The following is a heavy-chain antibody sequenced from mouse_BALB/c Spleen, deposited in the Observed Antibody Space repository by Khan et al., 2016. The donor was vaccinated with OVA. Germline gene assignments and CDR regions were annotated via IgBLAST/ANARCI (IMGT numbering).Heavy chain of an antibody. J-gene: IGHJ2*01. CDR1: GFTFSNYG. Sequence: EVELVESGGGFVKPGGSLKLSCAASGFTFSNYGLSWVRQTPEKRLEWVATISSGGSYTYYPDSVKGRSTISRDNAENTLYLQMSRLRSEDTAIYFCARTPGYYTSGYFDYWGQGTTLTVSS. CDR2: ISSGGSYT. D-gene: IGHD2-3*01. V-gene: IGHV5-9-3*01. CDR3: ARTPGYYTSGYFDY.